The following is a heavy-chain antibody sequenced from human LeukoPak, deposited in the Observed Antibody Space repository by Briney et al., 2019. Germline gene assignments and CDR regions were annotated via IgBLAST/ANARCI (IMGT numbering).Heavy chain of an antibody. Sequence: GGSLRLSCAASGFTSSNYAMSWVRQAPGKGLEWVSSLISSGTTTYYADSVKGRFTISRDNSKNTVHLQMDSLRAEDSAVYYCAKNAGYSYGLYYFDYWGQGTLVTVSS. CDR2: LISSGTTT. V-gene: IGHV3-23*01. CDR3: AKNAGYSYGLYYFDY. J-gene: IGHJ4*02. D-gene: IGHD5-18*01. CDR1: GFTSSNYA.